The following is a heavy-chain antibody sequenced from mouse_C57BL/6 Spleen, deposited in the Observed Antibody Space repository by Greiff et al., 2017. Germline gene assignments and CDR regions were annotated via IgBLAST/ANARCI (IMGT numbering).Heavy chain of an antibody. D-gene: IGHD2-1*01. J-gene: IGHJ3*01. CDR3: ARWDGTLRGFAY. V-gene: IGHV1-52*01. CDR1: GYTFTSYW. Sequence: QVQLQQPGAELVRPGSSVKLSCKASGYTFTSYWMHWVKQRPIQGLEWIGNIDPSDSETHYNQKFKDKATLTVDKSSSTAYMQLSSLTSEDSAVYYCARWDGTLRGFAYWGQGTLVTVSA. CDR2: IDPSDSET.